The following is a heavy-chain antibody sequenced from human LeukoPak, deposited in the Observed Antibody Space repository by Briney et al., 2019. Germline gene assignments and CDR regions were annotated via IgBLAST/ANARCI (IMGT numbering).Heavy chain of an antibody. D-gene: IGHD4-17*01. CDR1: GFTFSSYG. Sequence: TGGSLRLSCAASGFTFSSYGMHWVRQAPGKGLEWVAVIWYDGSNKYYADSVKGRFTISRDNSKNTLYLQMNSLRAEDTAVYYCATDHGFHYGAYFDYWGQGTLVTVSS. CDR2: IWYDGSNK. CDR3: ATDHGFHYGAYFDY. V-gene: IGHV3-30*02. J-gene: IGHJ4*02.